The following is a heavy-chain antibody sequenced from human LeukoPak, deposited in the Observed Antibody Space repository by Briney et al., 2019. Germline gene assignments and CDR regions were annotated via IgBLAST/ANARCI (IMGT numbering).Heavy chain of an antibody. J-gene: IGHJ4*02. D-gene: IGHD2-2*01. CDR3: AKAVVIVPTATPFDY. Sequence: PGGSLRLSCAASGFTFDDYTMHWVRHAPGKGLEWVSLISWDGGSTYYADSVKGRFTISRDNSKNSLYMQMNSLRAEDTAVYYCAKAVVIVPTATPFDYWGQGTLVTVSS. CDR1: GFTFDDYT. CDR2: ISWDGGST. V-gene: IGHV3-43*01.